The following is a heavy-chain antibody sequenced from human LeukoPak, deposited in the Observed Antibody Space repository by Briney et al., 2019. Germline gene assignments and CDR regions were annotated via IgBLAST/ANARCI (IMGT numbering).Heavy chain of an antibody. CDR1: GFTFSDYA. D-gene: IGHD1-1*01. J-gene: IGHJ4*02. V-gene: IGHV3-23*01. CDR2: ASDDVGKQ. Sequence: GGSLTLSCAASGFTFSDYAMSWVRQAPGKGLEWVSTASDDVGKQYYADSVRGRFTVSRDNARNTVSLQMSSLRGEDTGIYYCAKAGIGADGAGFLCEYWAQRPLVPVSS. CDR3: AKAGIGADGAGFLCEY.